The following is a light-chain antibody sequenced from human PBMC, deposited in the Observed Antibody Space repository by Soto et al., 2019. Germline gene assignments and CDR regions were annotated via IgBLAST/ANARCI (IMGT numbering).Light chain of an antibody. CDR3: SSYRSGSTLV. CDR2: DVN. Sequence: QSALTQPASVSGSPGPSITISCTGTSSDVGGSNYVYWYQQHPGKAPKLMIYDVNNRPSGISNRFSGSKSGNTASLTISGLQAEDEADYYGSSYRSGSTLVFGGGTKVTVL. CDR1: SSDVGGSNY. J-gene: IGLJ2*01. V-gene: IGLV2-14*01.